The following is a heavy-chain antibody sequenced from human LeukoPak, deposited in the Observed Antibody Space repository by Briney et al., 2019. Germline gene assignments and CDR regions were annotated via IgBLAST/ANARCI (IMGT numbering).Heavy chain of an antibody. CDR3: AREGDSRWGELSP. Sequence: GSLRLSCAASGFTLSTYAIHWVRQAPGKGLEWVAGIWHGGSEQYYADSVKGRFIISRDNSKSTSDLQMNSLRAEDTAVYCCAREGDSRWGELSPWGQGTLVTVSA. V-gene: IGHV3-33*01. CDR1: GFTLSTYA. J-gene: IGHJ1*01. CDR2: IWHGGSEQ. D-gene: IGHD3-16*02.